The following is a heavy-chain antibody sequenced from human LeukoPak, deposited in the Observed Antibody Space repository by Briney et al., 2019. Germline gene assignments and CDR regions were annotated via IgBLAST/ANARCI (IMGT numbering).Heavy chain of an antibody. D-gene: IGHD3-3*01. Sequence: GASVKVSCKASGYTFTSYGISWVRQAPGQGLEWMGWIITYNGDTDTNYAQNLQGRVTMSTDTSTSTAYMELRSLRSDDTAVYYCARGTLFGVLLYYVDYWGQGTLVTVSS. J-gene: IGHJ4*02. V-gene: IGHV1-18*01. CDR1: GYTFTSYG. CDR3: ARGTLFGVLLYYVDY. CDR2: IITYNGDTDT.